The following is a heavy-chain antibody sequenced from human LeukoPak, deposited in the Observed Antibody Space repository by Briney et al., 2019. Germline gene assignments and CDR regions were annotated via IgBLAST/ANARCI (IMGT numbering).Heavy chain of an antibody. J-gene: IGHJ4*02. CDR1: GYTFTSYD. V-gene: IGHV1-2*02. Sequence: ASVTVSCKASGYTFTSYDINWVRQATGQGLEWVGWINVKGGDTSSAQKFQGRVTMTRDTSISTAYMDLSRLTSDDTAVYYCAKDHGTGCTDYWGQGTLVTVSS. CDR2: INVKGGDT. CDR3: AKDHGTGCTDY. D-gene: IGHD6-19*01.